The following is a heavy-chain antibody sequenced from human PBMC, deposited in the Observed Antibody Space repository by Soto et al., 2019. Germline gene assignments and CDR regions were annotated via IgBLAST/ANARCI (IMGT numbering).Heavy chain of an antibody. Sequence: GGSLRLSCAASGFTFSSYSMNWVRQAQGKGLEWVSSISSSSSYIYYADSLKGRFTISRDNAKNSLYLQMNSLRAEDTAVYYCARVIAAAGTLVDYWGQGTLVTVSS. CDR3: ARVIAAAGTLVDY. J-gene: IGHJ4*02. V-gene: IGHV3-21*01. D-gene: IGHD6-13*01. CDR1: GFTFSSYS. CDR2: ISSSSSYI.